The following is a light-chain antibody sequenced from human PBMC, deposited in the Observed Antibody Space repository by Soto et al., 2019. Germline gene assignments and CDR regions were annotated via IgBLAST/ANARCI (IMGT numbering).Light chain of an antibody. CDR2: DVS. J-gene: IGLJ2*01. CDR1: SSDVGDYTY. CDR3: ASYTTSPSWA. Sequence: QSALTQPASVSGSPGQSITISCTGTSSDVGDYTYVSWYQHHPGKAPKLMIYDVSNRPSGVSYRFSGSKSGNTASLTISGLQAEDEADYYCASYTTSPSWAFGGGTKLTVL. V-gene: IGLV2-14*03.